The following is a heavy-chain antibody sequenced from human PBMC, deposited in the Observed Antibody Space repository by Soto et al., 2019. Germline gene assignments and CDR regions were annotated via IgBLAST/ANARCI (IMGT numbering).Heavy chain of an antibody. J-gene: IGHJ5*02. CDR2: IIPIFGTA. D-gene: IGHD3-22*01. CDR1: GGTFSSYA. CDR3: ARVRGTTMIVVVIPSPGWFDP. V-gene: IGHV1-69*13. Sequence: ASVKVSCKASGGTFSSYAISWVRQAPGQGLEWMGGIIPIFGTANYAQKFQGRVTITADESTSTAYMELSSLRSEDTAVYYCARVRGTTMIVVVIPSPGWFDPWGQGTLVTVSS.